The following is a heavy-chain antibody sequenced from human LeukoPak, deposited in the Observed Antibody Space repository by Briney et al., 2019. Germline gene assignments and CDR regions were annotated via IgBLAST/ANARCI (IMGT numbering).Heavy chain of an antibody. CDR2: INPSGGST. J-gene: IGHJ5*02. D-gene: IGHD4-17*01. Sequence: ASVKVSCKASGYTFTGYYMHWVRQAPGQGLEWMGIINPSGGSTSYAQKFQGRVTMTRDTSTSTVYMELSSLRSEDTAVYYCARDLFSRVTTNWFDPWGQGTLVTVSS. V-gene: IGHV1-46*01. CDR3: ARDLFSRVTTNWFDP. CDR1: GYTFTGYY.